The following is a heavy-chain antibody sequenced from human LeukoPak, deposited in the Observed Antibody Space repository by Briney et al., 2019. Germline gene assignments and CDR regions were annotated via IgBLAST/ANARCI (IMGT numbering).Heavy chain of an antibody. J-gene: IGHJ6*02. Sequence: SETLSLTCAVYGGSFSGYYWSWIRQPPGKGLEWIGEINHSGSTNYNPSLKSRVTISVDTSKNQFSLKLSSVTAADTAVYYCARGFPRWYYGMDVWGQGTTATVSS. CDR2: INHSGST. D-gene: IGHD2/OR15-2a*01. CDR3: ARGFPRWYYGMDV. CDR1: GGSFSGYY. V-gene: IGHV4-34*01.